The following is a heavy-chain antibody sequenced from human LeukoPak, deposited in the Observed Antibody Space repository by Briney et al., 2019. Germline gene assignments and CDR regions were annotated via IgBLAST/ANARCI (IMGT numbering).Heavy chain of an antibody. CDR3: ARALGVDWFDP. D-gene: IGHD3-10*01. V-gene: IGHV3-30*04. J-gene: IGHJ5*02. CDR2: ISYDGSNK. Sequence: PGGSLRLSCAASGFTFSSYAMHWVRQAPGKGLEWVAVISYDGSNKYYADSVKGRFTISRDNSKNTLYLQMNSLRAEDTAVYYCARALGVDWFDPWGQGTLVTGSS. CDR1: GFTFSSYA.